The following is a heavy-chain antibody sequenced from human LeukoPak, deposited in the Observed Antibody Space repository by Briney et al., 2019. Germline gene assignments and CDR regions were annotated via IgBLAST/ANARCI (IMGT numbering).Heavy chain of an antibody. CDR1: GASISSYY. J-gene: IGHJ4*02. CDR2: IYTSGST. V-gene: IGHV4-4*07. D-gene: IGHD6-19*01. Sequence: SETLSLTCTVSGASISSYYWSWIRQPAGKGLEYIGHIYTSGSTYNPSLKGRVTISVDTSKNQFSLKLSSVTAADTAVYYCARVGDSSGWHGRADYWGQGTLVTVSS. CDR3: ARVGDSSGWHGRADY.